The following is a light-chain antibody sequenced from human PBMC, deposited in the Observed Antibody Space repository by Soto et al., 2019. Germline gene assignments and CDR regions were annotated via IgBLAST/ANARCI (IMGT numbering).Light chain of an antibody. J-gene: IGKJ2*01. CDR2: VAS. CDR1: RSVTSNY. Sequence: LVLTQSPGTLSLSPGESATLSCRASRSVTSNYLAWYQQRPGQGPRLLIYVASNKATGIPDRFSGSGSGTDFTLTVSRLEPEDFAVYYCQNQDTFGQGTKLEIK. CDR3: QNQDT. V-gene: IGKV3-20*01.